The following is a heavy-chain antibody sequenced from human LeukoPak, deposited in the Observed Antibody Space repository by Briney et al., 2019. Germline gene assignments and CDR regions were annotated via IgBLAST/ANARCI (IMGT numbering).Heavy chain of an antibody. D-gene: IGHD2/OR15-2a*01. J-gene: IGHJ3*02. Sequence: SETLSLTCTVSGGSISSTFNYWGWIRQPPGKGLEWIGSIYYSGSTFYNPSLKSQVIISVDTSKNQFSLKLSSVTAADTAVYYCARQIIAVNAFDIWGQGTMVTVSS. CDR2: IYYSGST. CDR3: ARQIIAVNAFDI. CDR1: GGSISSTFNY. V-gene: IGHV4-39*01.